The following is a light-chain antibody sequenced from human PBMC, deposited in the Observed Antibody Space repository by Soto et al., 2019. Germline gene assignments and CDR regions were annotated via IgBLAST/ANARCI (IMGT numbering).Light chain of an antibody. CDR2: GAS. V-gene: IGKV3D-15*01. J-gene: IGKJ5*01. Sequence: ASQSVTSNYLAWYQQNSGQAPRLLIYGASTRATGIPARFSGSGSETEFTLTIRSLQSDDFAVYFCHPYNNWTSFGQGTRLAIK. CDR1: QSVTSN. CDR3: HPYNNWTS.